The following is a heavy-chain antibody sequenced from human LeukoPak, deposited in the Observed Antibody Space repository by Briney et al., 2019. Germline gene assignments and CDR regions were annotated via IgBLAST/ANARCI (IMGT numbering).Heavy chain of an antibody. Sequence: GASVKVSCKPSGYTFTGYYMHWVRQAPGQGLEWMGWINPNSGGTNYAQKFQARVTMTRDTSISTAYMELSRLRSDDTAVYYCARAIVGATGLQHWGQGTLVTVSS. J-gene: IGHJ1*01. D-gene: IGHD1-26*01. V-gene: IGHV1-2*02. CDR3: ARAIVGATGLQH. CDR1: GYTFTGYY. CDR2: INPNSGGT.